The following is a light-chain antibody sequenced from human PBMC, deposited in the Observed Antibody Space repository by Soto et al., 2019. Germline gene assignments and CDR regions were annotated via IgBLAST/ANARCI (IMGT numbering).Light chain of an antibody. Sequence: EIVLTQSPGTLSVSPGETATLSCRASQSISYNLAWYQQKPGQAPRLLIYGASSRATGIPDRFSGSGSGTDFTLTISRLEPEDFAVHYCQQYNEWPPFTFGQGTRLEIK. J-gene: IGKJ5*01. CDR2: GAS. CDR3: QQYNEWPPFT. CDR1: QSISYN. V-gene: IGKV3D-15*01.